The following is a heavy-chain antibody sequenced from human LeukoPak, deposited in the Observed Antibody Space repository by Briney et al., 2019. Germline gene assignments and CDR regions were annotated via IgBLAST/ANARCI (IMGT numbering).Heavy chain of an antibody. Sequence: SETLSLTCGASDFSISSAYYCSWIRQPPGKGLEWIGYIYYSGSTNYNPSLKSRVTISVDTSKNQFSLELSSVTAADTAVYYCARGGLIAARSYFDYWGQGTLVTVSS. CDR1: DFSISSAYY. CDR2: IYYSGST. D-gene: IGHD6-6*01. V-gene: IGHV4-61*01. CDR3: ARGGLIAARSYFDY. J-gene: IGHJ4*02.